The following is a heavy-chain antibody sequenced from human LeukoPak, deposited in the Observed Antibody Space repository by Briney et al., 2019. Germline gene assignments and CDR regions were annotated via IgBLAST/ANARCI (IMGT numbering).Heavy chain of an antibody. Sequence: SVKVSCKASGGTFSSYAISWVRQAPGQGLEWMGGIIPIFGTANYAQKFQGRVTITADKSTSTAYMELRSLRSDDTAVYYCARDKLLYSSSWPFDCWGQGTLVTVSS. D-gene: IGHD6-13*01. CDR3: ARDKLLYSSSWPFDC. V-gene: IGHV1-69*06. CDR2: IIPIFGTA. CDR1: GGTFSSYA. J-gene: IGHJ4*02.